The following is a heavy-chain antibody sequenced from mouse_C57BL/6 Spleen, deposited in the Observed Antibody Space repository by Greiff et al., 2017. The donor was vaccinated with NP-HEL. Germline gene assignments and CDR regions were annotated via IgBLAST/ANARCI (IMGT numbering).Heavy chain of an antibody. V-gene: IGHV1-61*01. CDR2: IYPSDSET. J-gene: IGHJ4*01. Sequence: QVQLQQPGAELVRPGSSVKLSCKASGYTFTSYWMDWVKQRPGQGLEWIGNIYPSDSETHYNQKFKDKATLTVDKSSSTAYMQLSSLTSEDSAVYYCARTAQATGAMDYWGQGTSVTVSS. CDR3: ARTAQATGAMDY. CDR1: GYTFTSYW. D-gene: IGHD3-2*02.